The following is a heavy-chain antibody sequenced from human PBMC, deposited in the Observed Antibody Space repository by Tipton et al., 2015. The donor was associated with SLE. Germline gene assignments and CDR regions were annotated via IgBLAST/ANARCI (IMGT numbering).Heavy chain of an antibody. CDR2: ISGKGST. CDR3: ARDGYTYGTFDY. CDR1: GFIFSRNN. Sequence: SLRLSCAASGFIFSRNNIIWGRPAPGQGLEYVSGISGKGSTFYTESVKGRFTISRDNSKNILYLQMGSLRTEDTAVYYCARDGYTYGTFDYWGQGTLVTVSS. V-gene: IGHV3-64*02. J-gene: IGHJ4*02. D-gene: IGHD5-18*01.